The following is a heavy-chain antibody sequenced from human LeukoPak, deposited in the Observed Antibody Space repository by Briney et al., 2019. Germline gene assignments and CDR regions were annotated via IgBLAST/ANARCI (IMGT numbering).Heavy chain of an antibody. J-gene: IGHJ4*02. CDR3: ARVIVTVPGQSDYFDH. D-gene: IGHD2/OR15-2a*01. V-gene: IGHV3-7*03. CDR2: IRQDGGDK. CDR1: GFTFSNYW. Sequence: PGGSLRLSCATSGFTFSNYWMCWVRQAPGKGLEWVANIRQDGGDKYYADSVKGRFTISRDNAKNSLYLQMNSLRAEDTAVYSCARVIVTVPGQSDYFDHWGQGTLVTFSS.